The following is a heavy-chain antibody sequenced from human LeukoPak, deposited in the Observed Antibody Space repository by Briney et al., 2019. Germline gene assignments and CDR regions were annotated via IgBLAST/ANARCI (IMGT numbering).Heavy chain of an antibody. J-gene: IGHJ4*02. Sequence: GGSLRLSCAASGFTFSGCGMHWVRQAPGKGLEWVAFIWYDGRDKYYADSVKGQFTISRDNSKNALYLQMNSLRAEDTAVYYCAKDPYSYGSYFDYWGQGTLVTVSS. CDR1: GFTFSGCG. V-gene: IGHV3-30*02. CDR2: IWYDGRDK. D-gene: IGHD5-18*01. CDR3: AKDPYSYGSYFDY.